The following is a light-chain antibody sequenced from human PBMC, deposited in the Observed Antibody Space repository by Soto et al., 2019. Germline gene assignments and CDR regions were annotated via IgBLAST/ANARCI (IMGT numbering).Light chain of an antibody. V-gene: IGKV3-20*01. Sequence: EIVLTQSPGTLSLSPGERATLSCRASQSVNNNYLAWYQQKPGQAPRLLIYGASSRATGIPDRFSGSGSGTDFPLTISRMEPEDFAVYYCQQYGSSQYTFAQGTKLEIK. CDR2: GAS. J-gene: IGKJ2*01. CDR3: QQYGSSQYT. CDR1: QSVNNNY.